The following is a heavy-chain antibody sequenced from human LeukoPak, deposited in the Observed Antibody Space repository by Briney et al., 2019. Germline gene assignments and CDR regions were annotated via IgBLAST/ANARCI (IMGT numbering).Heavy chain of an antibody. CDR3: AANGGPFDF. CDR2: INQVASEK. J-gene: IGHJ4*02. Sequence: GGSLRLSCAASGFTISFYWMSWVRQAPGKGLEWVANINQVASEKNYVDSVKGRFTISRDNAKNSLYLQMNSLRAEDTAVYYCAANGGPFDFWGQGTLVTVSS. D-gene: IGHD4-23*01. CDR1: GFTISFYW. V-gene: IGHV3-7*05.